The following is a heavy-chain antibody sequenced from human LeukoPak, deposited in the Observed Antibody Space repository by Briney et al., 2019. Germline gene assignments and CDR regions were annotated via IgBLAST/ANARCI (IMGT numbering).Heavy chain of an antibody. D-gene: IGHD4/OR15-4a*01. CDR2: IRYDGSNK. J-gene: IGHJ4*02. CDR1: GFTFNNYA. CDR3: ARRAGAYSHLYDY. Sequence: PGGSLRLSCAASGFTFNNYAMSWVRQAPGKGLEWVAFIRYDGSNKYYADSVKGRFTISRDNSKNTLYLQMNSLRAEDTAVYYCARRAGAYSHLYDYWGQGTLVTVSS. V-gene: IGHV3-30*04.